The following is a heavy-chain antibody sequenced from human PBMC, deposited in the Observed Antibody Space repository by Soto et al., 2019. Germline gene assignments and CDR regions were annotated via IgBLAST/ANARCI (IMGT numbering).Heavy chain of an antibody. CDR3: ARSSEDIVVVPAAYDY. CDR2: ISAYNGNT. CDR1: GYTFTSYG. D-gene: IGHD2-2*01. J-gene: IGHJ4*02. Sequence: QVQLVQSGAEVKKPGASVKVSCKASGYTFTSYGISWVRQAPGQGLEWMGWISAYNGNTNYAQKLQGRVTMTTDTSTSTDYMELRSLRSDDTAVYYCARSSEDIVVVPAAYDYWGQGTLVTVSS. V-gene: IGHV1-18*04.